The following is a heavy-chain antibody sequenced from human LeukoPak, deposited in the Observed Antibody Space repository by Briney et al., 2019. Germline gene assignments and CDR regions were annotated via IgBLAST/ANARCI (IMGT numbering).Heavy chain of an antibody. CDR1: GFTFSGYA. D-gene: IGHD2-2*01. J-gene: IGHJ3*02. V-gene: IGHV3-30-3*01. Sequence: GGSLRLSCAASGFTFSGYAMHWVRQAPGKGLEWVAVISYDGSNKYYADSVKGRFTISRDNSKNTLYLQMNSLRAEDTAVYYCASWCSSTSCYSLGAFDIWGQGTMVTVSS. CDR3: ASWCSSTSCYSLGAFDI. CDR2: ISYDGSNK.